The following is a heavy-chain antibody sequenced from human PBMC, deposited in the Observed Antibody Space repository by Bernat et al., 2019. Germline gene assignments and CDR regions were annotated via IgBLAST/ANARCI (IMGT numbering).Heavy chain of an antibody. Sequence: EVQLLESGGGLVQPGGSLRLSCAASGFSFSSYAMSWVRQAPGKGLEWVSTISDNGGSTYLADSVRGRFTISRDNFAQNTLYLQMNSLRVEDTAVYYCARGLWVSGWLDPWGQGTLVTVSS. CDR1: GFSFSSYA. CDR3: ARGLWVSGWLDP. V-gene: IGHV3-23*01. D-gene: IGHD3-16*01. J-gene: IGHJ5*02. CDR2: ISDNGGST.